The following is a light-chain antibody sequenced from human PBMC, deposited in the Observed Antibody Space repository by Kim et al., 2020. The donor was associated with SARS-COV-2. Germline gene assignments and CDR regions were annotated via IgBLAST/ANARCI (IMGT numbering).Light chain of an antibody. Sequence: EIVMTQSPATLSVSPGERATLSCRASQSVSSNLAWYQQKPGQAPWLLIYGASTRATGIPARFSGSGSGTEFTLTISSLQSEDFAVYYCQQYNNWPLYTFGQGTKLEI. CDR3: QQYNNWPLYT. CDR1: QSVSSN. CDR2: GAS. J-gene: IGKJ2*01. V-gene: IGKV3-15*01.